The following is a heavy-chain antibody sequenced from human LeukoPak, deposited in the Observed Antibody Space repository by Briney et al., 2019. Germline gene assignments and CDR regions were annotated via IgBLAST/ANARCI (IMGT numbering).Heavy chain of an antibody. Sequence: GGSLRLSCAASGFTFSSYSMNWVRQAPGKGLEWVSYISSSGNTIYYADSVKGRFTISRDNAKNSLYLQMNSLRAEDTAVYYCARSYYCGGDCYSFYFDYWGQGTLVIVSS. D-gene: IGHD2-21*02. CDR1: GFTFSSYS. V-gene: IGHV3-48*04. J-gene: IGHJ4*02. CDR3: ARSYYCGGDCYSFYFDY. CDR2: ISSSGNTI.